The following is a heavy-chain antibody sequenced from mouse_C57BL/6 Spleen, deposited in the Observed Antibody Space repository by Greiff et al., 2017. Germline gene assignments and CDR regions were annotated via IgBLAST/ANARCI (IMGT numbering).Heavy chain of an antibody. J-gene: IGHJ2*01. CDR3: ARPVTTVVSTGCDD. CDR2: ISSGSSSI. V-gene: IGHV5-17*01. D-gene: IGHD1-1*01. Sequence: EVKLVESGGGLVKPGGSLKLSCAASGFTFSDYGMHWVRQAPEKGLEWVAYISSGSSSIYYAHTVKGRYTISSDNAKNTLFLQMTSLRSEDTAMYYCARPVTTVVSTGCDDWGQGTTLTVST. CDR1: GFTFSDYG.